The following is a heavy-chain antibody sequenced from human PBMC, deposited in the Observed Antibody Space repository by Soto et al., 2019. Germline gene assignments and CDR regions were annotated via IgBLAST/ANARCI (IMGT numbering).Heavy chain of an antibody. J-gene: IGHJ4*02. D-gene: IGHD5-18*01. CDR2: ISGSGGST. CDR3: EKHPYSYGYGYFDY. Sequence: EVQLLESGGGLVQPGGSLRLSCAASGFTFSSYAMSWVRQAPGKGLEWVSAISGSGGSTYYADSVKGRFTISRDNSKNTLYLQMNSLGAEDTAVYYCEKHPYSYGYGYFDYWGQGTLVTVSS. V-gene: IGHV3-23*01. CDR1: GFTFSSYA.